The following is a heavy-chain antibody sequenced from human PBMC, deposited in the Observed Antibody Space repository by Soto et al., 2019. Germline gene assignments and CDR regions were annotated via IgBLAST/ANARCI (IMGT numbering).Heavy chain of an antibody. CDR1: GGSISSSSYY. D-gene: IGHD6-19*01. CDR3: ARHRRSGWYGWFDP. Sequence: QLQLQESGPGLVKPSETLSLTCTVSGGSISSSSYYWGWIRQPPGKGLEWIWSIYYSGSTYYNPSLKSRVTISVDTSKNQFSLKLSSVTAADTAVYYWARHRRSGWYGWFDPLGQGTLVTVSS. CDR2: IYYSGST. V-gene: IGHV4-39*01. J-gene: IGHJ5*02.